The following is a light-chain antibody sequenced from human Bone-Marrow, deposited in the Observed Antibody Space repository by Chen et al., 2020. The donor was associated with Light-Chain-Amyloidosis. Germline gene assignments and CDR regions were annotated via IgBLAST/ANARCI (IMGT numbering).Light chain of an antibody. CDR2: EYV. V-gene: IGLV6-57*01. Sequence: NFMLTQPHSVSESPGKTVIISCTRSSGSIATNYVQWHQQRPGSSPTTVIYEYVQRPSGLPERFCVSIDGSSNSASLPVSRLTVEDEADYYCQSYLSSSHGVCCVVTKLTVL. J-gene: IGLJ3*02. CDR1: SGSIATNY. CDR3: QSYLSSSHGV.